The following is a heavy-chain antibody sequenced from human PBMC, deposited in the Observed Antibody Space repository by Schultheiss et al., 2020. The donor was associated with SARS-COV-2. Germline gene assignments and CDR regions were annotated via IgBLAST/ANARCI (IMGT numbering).Heavy chain of an antibody. Sequence: SETLSLTCTLSGGSISTGYYYWSWIRQPAGKGLEWIGRIYTSGSTNYNPSLKSRVTMSVDTSKNQFSLKLSSVTAADTAVYYCARDLGLPAYYYGMDVWGQGTTVTVSS. CDR3: ARDLGLPAYYYGMDV. D-gene: IGHD5/OR15-5a*01. V-gene: IGHV4-61*02. J-gene: IGHJ6*02. CDR2: IYTSGST. CDR1: GGSISTGYYY.